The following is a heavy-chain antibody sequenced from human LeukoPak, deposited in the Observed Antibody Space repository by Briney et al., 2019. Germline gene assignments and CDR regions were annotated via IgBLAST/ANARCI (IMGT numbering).Heavy chain of an antibody. V-gene: IGHV1-69*04. Sequence: SVKVSCKASGGTFSSYAISWVRQAPGQGLEWMGRIIPILGIANYAQKFQGRVTITADKSTSTAYMELSSLRSEDTAVYYCARIRGMATTNYYYMDVWGKGTTVTVFS. CDR3: ARIRGMATTNYYYMDV. D-gene: IGHD5-24*01. CDR2: IIPILGIA. J-gene: IGHJ6*03. CDR1: GGTFSSYA.